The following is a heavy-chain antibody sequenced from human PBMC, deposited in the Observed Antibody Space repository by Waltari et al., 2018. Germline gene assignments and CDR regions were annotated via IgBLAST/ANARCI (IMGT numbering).Heavy chain of an antibody. Sequence: QVQLVESGGGVVQPGRSLRLSCAASGFTFSSYGMHWVRQAPGKGLEWVAVIWYDGSNKYYADSVKGRFTISRDNSKNTLYLQMNSLRAEDTAVYYCARDLAAPWSGYYTNYYYYYGMDVWGQGTTVTVSS. J-gene: IGHJ6*02. CDR1: GFTFSSYG. CDR3: ARDLAAPWSGYYTNYYYYYGMDV. D-gene: IGHD3-3*01. CDR2: IWYDGSNK. V-gene: IGHV3-33*01.